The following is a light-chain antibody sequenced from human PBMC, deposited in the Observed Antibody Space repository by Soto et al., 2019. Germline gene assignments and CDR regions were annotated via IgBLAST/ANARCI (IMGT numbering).Light chain of an antibody. V-gene: IGLV1-40*01. CDR3: QSYDSSLSGSV. J-gene: IGLJ3*02. CDR1: SSNIGAGYD. CDR2: GNN. Sequence: QAVVTQPPSVSGAPGQRVTISCTGSSSNIGAGYDVHWYQQLPGTAPKLLIYGNNNRPSGVPDRFSGSKSGTSASLAITGHQAEDEADYYCQSYDSSLSGSVFGGGTKVTVL.